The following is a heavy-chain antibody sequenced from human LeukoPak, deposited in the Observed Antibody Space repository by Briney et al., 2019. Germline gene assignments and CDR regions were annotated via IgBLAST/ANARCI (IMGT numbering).Heavy chain of an antibody. CDR2: ISYDGNTI. J-gene: IGHJ4*02. CDR1: EFTFSNYA. V-gene: IGHV3-30-3*01. D-gene: IGHD5-18*01. CDR3: ARGGSRQYNF. Sequence: PGRSLRLSCAASEFTFSNYALHWVRQAPGKGLQWVAVISYDGNTIHYADSVKGRFIISRDNSKNTLYLQMNSLRVEDTAVYYCARGGSRQYNFWGQGTLVTVSS.